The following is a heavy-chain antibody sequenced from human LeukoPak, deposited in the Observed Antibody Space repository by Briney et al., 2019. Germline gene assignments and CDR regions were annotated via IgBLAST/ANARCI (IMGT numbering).Heavy chain of an antibody. Sequence: GASVKVSCKASGYTFTSYGISWVRQAPGQGLEWMGWISAYNGNTNYAQKLQGRVTMTTDTSTSTAYMELRSLRSDDTAVYYCAREQYSSSWPLNAFDIWGQGTMVTFSS. CDR2: ISAYNGNT. V-gene: IGHV1-18*01. D-gene: IGHD6-13*01. CDR3: AREQYSSSWPLNAFDI. J-gene: IGHJ3*02. CDR1: GYTFTSYG.